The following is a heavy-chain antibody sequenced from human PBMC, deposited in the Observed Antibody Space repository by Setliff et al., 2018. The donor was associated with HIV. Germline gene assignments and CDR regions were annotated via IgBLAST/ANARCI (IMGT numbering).Heavy chain of an antibody. Sequence: SETLSLTCTVSGGSISNSRYYWSWIRQPPGKGLEWIGSIYYSGSTYYNPSLKSRVTISVDKSKNQFSLKLSSVTAADSALYFCVRQSGSFWYVDPWGQGTQVTVSS. CDR2: IYYSGST. CDR3: VRQSGSFWYVDP. CDR1: GGSISNSRYY. J-gene: IGHJ5*02. D-gene: IGHD1-26*01. V-gene: IGHV4-39*01.